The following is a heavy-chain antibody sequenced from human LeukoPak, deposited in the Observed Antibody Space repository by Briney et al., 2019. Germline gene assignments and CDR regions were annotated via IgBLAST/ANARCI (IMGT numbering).Heavy chain of an antibody. Sequence: GGSLRLSCAASGFTFDNYAMNWVRQAPGKGLEWVSYISGGGSKRHYSDSVKGRFTISRDNPKNTLYLQINNLRAEDTAMYYCAKCSAGYYNDAFDIWGRGTMVTVSS. J-gene: IGHJ3*02. CDR3: AKCSAGYYNDAFDI. D-gene: IGHD3-10*02. CDR2: ISGGGSKR. V-gene: IGHV3-23*01. CDR1: GFTFDNYA.